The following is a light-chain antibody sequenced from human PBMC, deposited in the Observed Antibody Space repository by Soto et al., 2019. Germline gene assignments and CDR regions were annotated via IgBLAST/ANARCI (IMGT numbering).Light chain of an antibody. Sequence: QSVLTQPPSASGTPGQRVTISCSGSSSNIERNPVNWYQHLPGTAPRLIIYSNNQRPSGVPDRISGSKSGTSASLAISGLQSEDEADYYCAAWDDSLNGPVFGGGTKLTVL. CDR1: SSNIERNP. V-gene: IGLV1-44*01. CDR3: AAWDDSLNGPV. CDR2: SNN. J-gene: IGLJ2*01.